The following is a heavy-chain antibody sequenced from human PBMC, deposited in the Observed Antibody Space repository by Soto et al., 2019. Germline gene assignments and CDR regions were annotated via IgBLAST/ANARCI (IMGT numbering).Heavy chain of an antibody. J-gene: IGHJ4*02. Sequence: EVQLLESGGGLVQPGGSLRLSGAASGFTFSSYAMRWVRQAPGKGLEWVSAISGSGGSTYYADSVKGRFTISRDNSKNTVYLQMNSLRGEDTAVYYCARRGSGSYYDYWGQGTLVTVSS. CDR2: ISGSGGST. D-gene: IGHD1-26*01. CDR1: GFTFSSYA. CDR3: ARRGSGSYYDY. V-gene: IGHV3-23*01.